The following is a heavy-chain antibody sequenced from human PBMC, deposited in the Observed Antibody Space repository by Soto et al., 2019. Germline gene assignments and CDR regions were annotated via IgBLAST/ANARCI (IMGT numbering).Heavy chain of an antibody. Sequence: GESLKISCKGSGYSFTSYWIGWVRQMPGKGLEWMGIIYPGDSDTRYSPSFQGQVTISADKSISTAYLQCSSLKASDTAMYFFARGGQCSSTSCYEDDAFDIWGQGTMVTVSS. CDR3: ARGGQCSSTSCYEDDAFDI. CDR1: GYSFTSYW. D-gene: IGHD2-2*01. CDR2: IYPGDSDT. V-gene: IGHV5-51*01. J-gene: IGHJ3*02.